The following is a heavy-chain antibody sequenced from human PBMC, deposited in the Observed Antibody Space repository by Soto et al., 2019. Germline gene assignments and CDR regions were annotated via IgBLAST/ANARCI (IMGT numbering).Heavy chain of an antibody. D-gene: IGHD4-17*01. Sequence: QITLKESGPTLVKPTQTLTLTCTFSGFSLSTSGVGVGWIRQPPGKALEWLAVIYWDDSKHYSPSLKCRLTTXNXXSKSQVVLTKTNMDPVDTAPYYCAPKGYGAYPIGSWGQGTLVTVSS. V-gene: IGHV2-5*02. CDR3: APKGYGAYPIGS. CDR2: IYWDDSK. CDR1: GFSLSTSGVG. J-gene: IGHJ4*02.